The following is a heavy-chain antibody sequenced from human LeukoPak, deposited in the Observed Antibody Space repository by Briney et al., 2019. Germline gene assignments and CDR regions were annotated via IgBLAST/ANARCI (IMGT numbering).Heavy chain of an antibody. CDR3: AKSPPLGSLECLLGDYYYMEV. V-gene: IGHV4-39*07. CDR1: GGSISSTSYY. J-gene: IGHJ6*03. CDR2: IYYSGST. D-gene: IGHD3-3*01. Sequence: PSETLSLTCTVSGGSISSTSYYWGWIRQPPGKGLEWIGSIYYSGSTYYNPSLKSRVTISVDTSKNQFSLKLSSVTAADTAVYYCAKSPPLGSLECLLGDYYYMEVWGKGTTVTVSS.